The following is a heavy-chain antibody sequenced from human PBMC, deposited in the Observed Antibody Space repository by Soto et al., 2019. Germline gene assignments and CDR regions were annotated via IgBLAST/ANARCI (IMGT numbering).Heavy chain of an antibody. V-gene: IGHV5-51*01. D-gene: IGHD3-3*01. J-gene: IGHJ6*02. Sequence: KPEKGLEWMGIIYPGDSDTRYSPSFQGQVTISADKSISTAYLQWSSLKASDTAMYYCASHFWSAQDGTRDYCSVMDFWGQGT. CDR3: ASHFWSAQDGTRDYCSVMDF. CDR2: IYPGDSDT.